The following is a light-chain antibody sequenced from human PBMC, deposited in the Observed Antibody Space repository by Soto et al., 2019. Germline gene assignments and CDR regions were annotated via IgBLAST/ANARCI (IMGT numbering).Light chain of an antibody. CDR1: QSINRS. J-gene: IGKJ1*01. CDR2: AAS. CDR3: QQYASYSPT. Sequence: DIQITHTHSSLSASVGDRATITCQSSQSINRSLNWYQLKPGKAPELLIYAASSLGDGVPSRFSGSGSETEFTLTISGLQPDDFASYYCQQYASYSPTFGQGTKVDIK. V-gene: IGKV1-5*01.